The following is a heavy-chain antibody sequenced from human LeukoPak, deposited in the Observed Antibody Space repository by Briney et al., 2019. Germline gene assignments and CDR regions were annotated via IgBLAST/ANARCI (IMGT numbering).Heavy chain of an antibody. J-gene: IGHJ4*02. CDR1: GFTFSSYE. CDR2: ISSSGSTI. V-gene: IGHV3-48*03. D-gene: IGHD7-27*01. CDR3: ARIHTGDFDY. Sequence: GGSLRLSCAASGFTFSSYEMSWVRQAPGKGLEGVSYISSSGSTIYYADSVKGRFTISRDNAKNSLYLQMNSLRAEDTAVYYCARIHTGDFDYWGQGTLVTVSS.